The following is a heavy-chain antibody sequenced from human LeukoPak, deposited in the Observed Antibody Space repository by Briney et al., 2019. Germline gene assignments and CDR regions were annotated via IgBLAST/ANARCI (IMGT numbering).Heavy chain of an antibody. J-gene: IGHJ4*02. D-gene: IGHD4-23*01. V-gene: IGHV3-7*04. Sequence: GGTLRLSCEASGFTFSNNWMTWVRQAPGKGLEWVANIKQDGTKTYYVDSVKGRFTISRDNAKNSVYLQMNSLRAEDTAVYFCAKDNSLPLWGQGTLVSVSS. CDR1: GFTFSNNW. CDR2: IKQDGTKT. CDR3: AKDNSLPL.